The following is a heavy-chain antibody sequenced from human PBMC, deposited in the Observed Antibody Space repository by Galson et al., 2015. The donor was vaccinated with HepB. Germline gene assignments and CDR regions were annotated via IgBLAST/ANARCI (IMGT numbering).Heavy chain of an antibody. Sequence: SLRLSCAASGFTFSTYALHWVRQAPGKGLEWVAVISDDGSNKFYADSVKGRFTISRDNSENTLSLQMNSLSAGDAAVYYCARPTTAAAVNWYFDLWGRGTLVTVSS. CDR2: ISDDGSNK. D-gene: IGHD6-13*01. V-gene: IGHV3-30-3*01. CDR3: ARPTTAAAVNWYFDL. J-gene: IGHJ2*01. CDR1: GFTFSTYA.